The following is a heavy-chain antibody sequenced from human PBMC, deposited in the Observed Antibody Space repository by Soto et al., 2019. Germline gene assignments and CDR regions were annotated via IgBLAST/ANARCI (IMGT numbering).Heavy chain of an antibody. CDR1: GGSISSYY. Sequence: QVQLQESGPGLVKPSETLSLSCTVSGGSISSYYWSWFRQSPGKRMEWIGYVHHSWGSSYNPSLQSRVAISLDTSKSQFSLKVPSGTATDTAVYYCARQGFGPLHGLVDVRCQGTTVTVSS. V-gene: IGHV4-59*08. D-gene: IGHD3-10*01. J-gene: IGHJ6*02. CDR3: ARQGFGPLHGLVDV. CDR2: VHHSWGS.